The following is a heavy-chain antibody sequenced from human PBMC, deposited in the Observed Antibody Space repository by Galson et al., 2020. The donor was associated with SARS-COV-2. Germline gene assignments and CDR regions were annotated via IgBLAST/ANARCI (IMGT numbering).Heavy chain of an antibody. CDR1: GFTITIYS. CDR3: ARAASGSYYNAFDP. V-gene: IGHV3-30*03. Sequence: GESLRLSCAASGFTITIYSLHWVRQAPGKGLEWVALTSYDGTSHYYSDSVKGRFTISSDNANNMLYLQMNSLRPEDTAVYYCARAASGSYYNAFDPWGQGTLVTVSS. J-gene: IGHJ5*02. CDR2: TSYDGTSH. D-gene: IGHD1-26*01.